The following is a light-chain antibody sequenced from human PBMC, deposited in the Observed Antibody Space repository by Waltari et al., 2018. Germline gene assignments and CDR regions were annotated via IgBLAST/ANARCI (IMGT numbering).Light chain of an antibody. CDR3: CSYVGSNIYWV. CDR2: DIN. Sequence: QSALTQPRSVSGSPGQSVTISCTGTSSDVGGYNYVSWYQQHPDKAPKLIIYDINKRPSGVPARFSGSKSGNTASLTISGLQAEDEADYYCCSYVGSNIYWVCGGGTKLTVL. J-gene: IGLJ3*02. CDR1: SSDVGGYNY. V-gene: IGLV2-11*01.